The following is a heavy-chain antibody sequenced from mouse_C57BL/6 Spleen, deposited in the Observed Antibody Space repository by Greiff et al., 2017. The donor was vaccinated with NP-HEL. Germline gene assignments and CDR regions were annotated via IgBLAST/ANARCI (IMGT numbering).Heavy chain of an antibody. CDR3: ARNGVVATDFDD. D-gene: IGHD1-1*01. J-gene: IGHJ2*01. V-gene: IGHV1-55*01. CDR2: IYPGSGST. CDR1: GYTFTSYW. Sequence: VQLQQPGAELVKPGASVKMSCKASGYTFTSYWITWVKQRPGQGLEWIGDIYPGSGSTNYNAKFKSKATLTVATSSSTAYMQLSSLTSEDAAVYYCARNGVVATDFDDWGQGTTLTVSS.